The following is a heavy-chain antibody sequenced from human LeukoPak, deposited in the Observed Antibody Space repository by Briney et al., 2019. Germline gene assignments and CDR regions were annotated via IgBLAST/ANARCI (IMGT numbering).Heavy chain of an antibody. CDR2: ISSSSSYI. V-gene: IGHV3-21*01. CDR1: GFSFSSYS. D-gene: IGHD3-3*01. Sequence: GGSLRLSCAASGFSFSSYSMNWVRQAPGTGLEWVSSISSSSSYIYYADSVKGRFTISRDNAKNSLYLQMNSLRAEDTAVYYCARAALEWLSLDYWGQGTLVTVSS. CDR3: ARAALEWLSLDY. J-gene: IGHJ4*02.